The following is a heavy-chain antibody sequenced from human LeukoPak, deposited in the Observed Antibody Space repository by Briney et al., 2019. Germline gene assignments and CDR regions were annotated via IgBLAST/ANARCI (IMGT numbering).Heavy chain of an antibody. D-gene: IGHD2-8*01. CDR3: AKDLVPWGVFPDAFDI. V-gene: IGHV3-9*03. Sequence: GRSLRLSCAASGFTFDDYAMHWFRQAPGRGLEWVSGISWNSGSIGYADSVKGRFTISRDNAKNSLYLQMNSLRAEDMALYYCAKDLVPWGVFPDAFDIWGQGTMVTVSS. J-gene: IGHJ3*02. CDR2: ISWNSGSI. CDR1: GFTFDDYA.